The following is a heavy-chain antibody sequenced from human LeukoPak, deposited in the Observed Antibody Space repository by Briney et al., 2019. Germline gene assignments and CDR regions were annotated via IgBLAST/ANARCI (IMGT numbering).Heavy chain of an antibody. Sequence: SEPLSLPCAVYGGSFRGFYWSWIRQPPGKGLEGIGVINHSGSNNYNPSLKSRVTISVDTSKNQFSLKLSSVTAADTAVYYCASGTEGYAFDIWGQGTMVTVSS. CDR1: GGSFRGFY. D-gene: IGHD2-15*01. V-gene: IGHV4-34*01. CDR2: INHSGSN. J-gene: IGHJ3*02. CDR3: ASGTEGYAFDI.